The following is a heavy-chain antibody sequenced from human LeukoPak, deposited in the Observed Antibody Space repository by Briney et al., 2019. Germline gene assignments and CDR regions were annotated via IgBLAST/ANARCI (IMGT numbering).Heavy chain of an antibody. CDR1: GLTFSRVN. J-gene: IGHJ6*02. V-gene: IGHV3-21*06. CDR3: ARPFSYDSNGGEGMDV. CDR2: ITTSGTYI. D-gene: IGHD3-22*01. Sequence: GGSLSLSRAASGLTFSRVNMNCVRQAPGKGLELVSSITTSGTYIYYADSVKGRFTISRDNAKNSLYLQMNSLRAEDAAAYSCARPFSYDSNGGEGMDVWGQGTTVTVSS.